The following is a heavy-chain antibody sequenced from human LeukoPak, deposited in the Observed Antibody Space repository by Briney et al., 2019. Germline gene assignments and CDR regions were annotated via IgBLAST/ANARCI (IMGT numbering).Heavy chain of an antibody. CDR1: GGTFSSYA. CDR2: IIPIFGTA. CDR3: ARARTYCSSTSCYFLDY. V-gene: IGHV1-69*13. Sequence: SVKVSCKASGGTFSSYAISWVRQAPGQGLEWMGGIIPIFGTANYAQKFQGRVTITADESTSTAYMELSSLRSEDTAVYYCARARTYCSSTSCYFLDYWGQGTLVTVSP. J-gene: IGHJ4*02. D-gene: IGHD2-2*01.